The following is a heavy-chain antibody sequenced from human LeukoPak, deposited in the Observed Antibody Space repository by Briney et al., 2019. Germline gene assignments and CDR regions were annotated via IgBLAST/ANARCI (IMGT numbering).Heavy chain of an antibody. CDR3: ARDLLGMDV. CDR2: ILYGGSNK. CDR1: GFPSRNYA. J-gene: IGHJ6*02. V-gene: IGHV3-30-3*01. Sequence: GGSRGPSCETPGFPSRNYAMHWFGRPPAKGLEWVAVILYGGSNKYTDSVKGRFTISRDNFKNTLYLQMNSLRGEDTAMYYCARDLLGMDVWGQGTTVTVSS.